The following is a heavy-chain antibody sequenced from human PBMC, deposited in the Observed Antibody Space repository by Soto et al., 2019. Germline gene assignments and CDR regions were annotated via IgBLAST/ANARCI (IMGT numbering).Heavy chain of an antibody. J-gene: IGHJ6*02. CDR2: ISAYNGNT. Sequence: ASVKVSCKASGYTFTSYGISWVRQAPGQGLEWMGWISAYNGNTNYAQKHQGRVTMTTDTSTSTAYMELRSLRSDDTAVYYCAITYLNYDFWSGYDAPTTNYYYYGMDVWGQGTTVTVSS. CDR1: GYTFTSYG. V-gene: IGHV1-18*01. CDR3: AITYLNYDFWSGYDAPTTNYYYYGMDV. D-gene: IGHD3-3*01.